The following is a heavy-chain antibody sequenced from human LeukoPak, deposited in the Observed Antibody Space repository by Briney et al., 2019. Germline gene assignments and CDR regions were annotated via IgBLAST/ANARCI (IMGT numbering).Heavy chain of an antibody. CDR2: IFSNDEK. J-gene: IGHJ4*02. V-gene: IGHV2-26*01. D-gene: IGHD2-15*01. CDR3: ARITGYCSGGSCRYFYY. Sequence: ESGPTLVNPTETLTLTCTVSGFSLSNARMGVSWIRQPPGKALEWHAHIFSNDEKSYSTSLKSRLTISKDTSKSQVVLTMTNMGPVDTATYYSARITGYCSGGSCRYFYYWGQGTLVTVSS. CDR1: GFSLSNARMG.